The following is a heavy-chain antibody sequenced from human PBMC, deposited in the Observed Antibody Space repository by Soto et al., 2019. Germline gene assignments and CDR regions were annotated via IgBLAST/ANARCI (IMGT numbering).Heavy chain of an antibody. CDR2: INHSGST. D-gene: IGHD4-17*01. J-gene: IGHJ6*02. CDR1: GGSFSGYY. V-gene: IGHV4-34*01. CDR3: ARWAPTTVTKANYYYYGMDV. Sequence: SETLSLTCAVSGGSFSGYYWSWIRQPPGKGLEWIGEINHSGSTNYNPSLKSRVTISVDTSKNQFSLKLSSVTAADTAVYYCARWAPTTVTKANYYYYGMDVWGQGTSVT.